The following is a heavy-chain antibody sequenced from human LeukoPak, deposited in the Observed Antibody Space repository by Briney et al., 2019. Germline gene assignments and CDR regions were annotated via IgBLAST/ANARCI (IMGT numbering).Heavy chain of an antibody. Sequence: GGSLRLSCAASGFTFSSYSMNWVRQAPGKGLEWVSSISSSSSYIYYADSVKGRFTISRDNAKNSLYLQMNSLRAEDTAVYYCARAESYSSSWYGPNFDYWGQGTLVTVSS. D-gene: IGHD6-13*01. CDR1: GFTFSSYS. V-gene: IGHV3-21*01. CDR2: ISSSSSYI. CDR3: ARAESYSSSWYGPNFDY. J-gene: IGHJ4*02.